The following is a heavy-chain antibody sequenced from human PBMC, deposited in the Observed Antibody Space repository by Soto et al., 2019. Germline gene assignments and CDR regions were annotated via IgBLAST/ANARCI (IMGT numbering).Heavy chain of an antibody. V-gene: IGHV3-74*01. J-gene: IGHJ4*02. CDR3: VRAAARGDS. CDR2: INTDGSST. Sequence: PVGSLRLSCAASGFYFSGDWMHWVRHVPGRGLEWVCHINTDGSSTLYADAVKGRFTISRDNAKNKLYLQMNSLRAADTAVYYCVRAAARGDSWGQGTQVTVSS. CDR1: GFYFSGDW. D-gene: IGHD3-10*01.